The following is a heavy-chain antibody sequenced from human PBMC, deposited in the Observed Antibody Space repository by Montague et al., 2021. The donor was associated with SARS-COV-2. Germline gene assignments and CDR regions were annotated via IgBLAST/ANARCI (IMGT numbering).Heavy chain of an antibody. CDR1: GGSISSSSYY. V-gene: IGHV4-39*01. J-gene: IGHJ5*01. CDR2: IYYSGST. Sequence: SETLSLTCTVSGGSISSSSYYWGWIRQPPGKGLEWIGSIYYSGSTYYNPSLKSRVTISVDTSKNQFSLKLSSVTAADTAVYYCASQTLGITIFGVVNGTWFDPGGQGTLVTVSS. D-gene: IGHD3-3*01. CDR3: ASQTLGITIFGVVNGTWFDP.